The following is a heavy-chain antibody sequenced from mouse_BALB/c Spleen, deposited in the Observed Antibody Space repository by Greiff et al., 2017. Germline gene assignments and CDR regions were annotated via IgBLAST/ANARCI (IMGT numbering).Heavy chain of an antibody. CDR3: ARGGGYEAMDY. V-gene: IGHV5-6-5*01. J-gene: IGHJ4*01. CDR2: ISSGGST. CDR1: GFTFSSYA. Sequence: EVHLVESGGGLVKPGGSLKLSCAASGFTFSSYAMSWVRQTPEKRLEWVASISSGGSTYYPDSVKGRFTISRDNARNILYLQMSSLRSEDTAMYYCARGGGYEAMDYWGQGTSVTVSS.